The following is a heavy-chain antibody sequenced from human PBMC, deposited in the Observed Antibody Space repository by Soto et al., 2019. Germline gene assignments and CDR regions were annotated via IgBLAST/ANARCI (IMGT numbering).Heavy chain of an antibody. J-gene: IGHJ4*02. CDR3: ARATYYYDSSGYYYAYYFDY. V-gene: IGHV4-31*03. Sequence: PSETLSLTCTASGGSISSGGYYWSWIRQHPGKGLEWIGYIYYSGSTYYNPSLKSRVTISVDTSKNQFSLKLSSVTAADTAVYYCARATYYYDSSGYYYAYYFDYWGQGTLVTVSS. CDR1: GGSISSGGYY. D-gene: IGHD3-22*01. CDR2: IYYSGST.